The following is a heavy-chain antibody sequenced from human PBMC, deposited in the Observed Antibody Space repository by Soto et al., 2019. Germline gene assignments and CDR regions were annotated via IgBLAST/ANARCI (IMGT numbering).Heavy chain of an antibody. CDR1: GFAFSEYG. J-gene: IGHJ3*01. V-gene: IGHV1-18*01. CDR2: VSLYNGDI. Sequence: QVQLVQSGAEVKKPGAAVTVSCKASGFAFSEYGFSWVRQAPGQGLEWMAWVSLYNGDINYAQKCQGRVTMTTDTSTETVYMEMRSLTSDDTAVYYCARYPYVKDAFDLWGQGTMVSVSS. CDR3: ARYPYVKDAFDL. D-gene: IGHD1-1*01.